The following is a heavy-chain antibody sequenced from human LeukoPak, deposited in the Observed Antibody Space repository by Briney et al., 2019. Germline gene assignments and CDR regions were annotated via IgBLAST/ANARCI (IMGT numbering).Heavy chain of an antibody. Sequence: SETLSLTSAVYGGSFSGYYWSWIRQPPGKGLEWIGEINHSGSTNYNPSLKSRVTISVDTSKNQFSLKLSSVTAADTAVYYCARVSYCSSTSCYLRGYYGMDVWGQGTTVTVSS. CDR1: GGSFSGYY. CDR2: INHSGST. V-gene: IGHV4-34*01. D-gene: IGHD2-2*01. CDR3: ARVSYCSSTSCYLRGYYGMDV. J-gene: IGHJ6*02.